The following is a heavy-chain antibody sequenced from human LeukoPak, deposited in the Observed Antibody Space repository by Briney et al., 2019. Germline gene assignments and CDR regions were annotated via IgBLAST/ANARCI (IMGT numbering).Heavy chain of an antibody. D-gene: IGHD5-18*01. CDR3: ARDKGYSPLDY. Sequence: GGSLRLSCAASGFIFSSYWMSWVRQAPGKGLEWVANIRQGGSAKYYVDSVKGRFTISRDNAKNSLYLQMNSLRAEDTAVYYCARDKGYSPLDYWGQGTLVTVSS. V-gene: IGHV3-7*03. J-gene: IGHJ4*02. CDR2: IRQGGSAK. CDR1: GFIFSSYW.